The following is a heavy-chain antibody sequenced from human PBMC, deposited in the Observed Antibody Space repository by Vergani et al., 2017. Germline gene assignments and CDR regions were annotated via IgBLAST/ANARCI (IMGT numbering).Heavy chain of an antibody. CDR2: INPYSGGT. CDR1: GYTFTGYY. Sequence: QVQLVQSGAEVKKPGASVKVSCKASGYTFTGYYMHWVRQAPGQGLEWMGWINPYSGGTNYAQKFQGRVTMTRDTSISTAYMELSRLRSDDTAVYYCAVAAAGLDYYYYMDVWGKGTTVTVSS. CDR3: AVAAAGLDYYYYMDV. V-gene: IGHV1-2*02. D-gene: IGHD6-13*01. J-gene: IGHJ6*03.